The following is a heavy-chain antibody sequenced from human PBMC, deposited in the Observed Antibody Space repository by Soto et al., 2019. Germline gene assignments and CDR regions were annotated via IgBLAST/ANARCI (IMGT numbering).Heavy chain of an antibody. D-gene: IGHD3-10*01. CDR3: AKEGEWFSFDY. CDR1: GFTFSSYG. J-gene: IGHJ4*02. Sequence: PGGSLRLSCAASGFTFSSYGMHWVRQAPGKGLEWVAVISYDGSNKYYADSVKGRFTISRDNSKNTLYLQMNSLRAEDTAVYYCAKEGEWFSFDYWGQGTLVTVSS. V-gene: IGHV3-30*18. CDR2: ISYDGSNK.